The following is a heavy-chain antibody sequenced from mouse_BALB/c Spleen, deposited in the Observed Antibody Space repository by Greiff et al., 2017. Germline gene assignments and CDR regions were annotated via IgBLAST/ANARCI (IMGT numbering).Heavy chain of an antibody. V-gene: IGHV3-2*02. CDR1: GYSITSDYA. CDR3: ARGIYYYGVPRGFAY. J-gene: IGHJ3*01. CDR2: ISYSGST. D-gene: IGHD1-1*01. Sequence: EVMLVESGPGLVKPSQSLSLTCTVTGYSITSDYAWNWIRQFPGNKLEWMGYISYSGSTSYNPSLKSRISITRDTSKNQFFLQLNSVTTEDTATYYCARGIYYYGVPRGFAYWGQGTLVTVSA.